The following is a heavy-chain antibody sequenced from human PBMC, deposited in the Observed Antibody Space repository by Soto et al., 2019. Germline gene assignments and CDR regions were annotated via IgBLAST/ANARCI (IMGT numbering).Heavy chain of an antibody. CDR2: INPNSGGT. J-gene: IGHJ6*02. CDR1: GYTFTGYY. D-gene: IGHD2-21*02. CDR3: ARDIRGCGGDCYPYYYYVMDV. Sequence: ASVKVSCKASGYTFTGYYMHWVRQAPGQGLEWMGWINPNSGGTNYAQKFQGWVTMTRDTSISTAYMELSRLRSDDTAVYYCARDIRGCGGDCYPYYYYVMDVWGQGTTVTVSS. V-gene: IGHV1-2*04.